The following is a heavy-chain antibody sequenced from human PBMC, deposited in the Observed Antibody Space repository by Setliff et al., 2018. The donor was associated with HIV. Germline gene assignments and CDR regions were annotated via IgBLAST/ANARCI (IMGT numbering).Heavy chain of an antibody. CDR3: ARHARNSAIGTSWFDP. CDR1: GGSISSYY. CDR2: ISTSGSS. D-gene: IGHD6-13*01. V-gene: IGHV4-4*09. J-gene: IGHJ5*02. Sequence: PSETLSLTCTVSGGSISSYYWGWIRQPPGKGLEWIGHISTSGSSNYNPSLKSRVTISVDMSKNQFSLSLNPVTAADTALYYCARHARNSAIGTSWFDPWGQGTLVTVSS.